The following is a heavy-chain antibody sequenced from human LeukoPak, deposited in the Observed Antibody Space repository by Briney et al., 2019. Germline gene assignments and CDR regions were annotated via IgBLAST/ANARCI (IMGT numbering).Heavy chain of an antibody. V-gene: IGHV1-69*04. Sequence: GASVKVSCKASGGTFSNYAINWVRQAPGQGLEWMGRIIPILGIANYAQIFQGRVTITADKSTSTAYLELSSLRSEDTAAYYCARVSGERWLQLLPYWGQGTLVTVSS. CDR1: GGTFSNYA. D-gene: IGHD5-24*01. CDR3: ARVSGERWLQLLPY. CDR2: IIPILGIA. J-gene: IGHJ4*02.